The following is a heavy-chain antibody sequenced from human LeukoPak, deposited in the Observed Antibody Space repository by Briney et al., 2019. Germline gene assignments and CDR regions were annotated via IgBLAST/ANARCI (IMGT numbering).Heavy chain of an antibody. J-gene: IGHJ4*02. D-gene: IGHD2-2*01. CDR3: AGRRSCTSCYVTFDY. V-gene: IGHV4-39*01. CDR2: IYYSGST. CDR1: GGSISSSSYY. Sequence: SETLSLTCTVSGGSISSSSYYWGWIRQPPGKGLEWIGSIYYSGSTYYNPSLKSRVTISVDTSKNQFSPKLSSVTAADTAVYYCAGRRSCTSCYVTFDYWGQGTLVTVSS.